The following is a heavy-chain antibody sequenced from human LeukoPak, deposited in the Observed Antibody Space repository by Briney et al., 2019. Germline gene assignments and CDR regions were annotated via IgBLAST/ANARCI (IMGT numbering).Heavy chain of an antibody. V-gene: IGHV4-59*01. CDR2: IYYSGST. CDR1: GGTISSYD. Sequence: SETLTLTCTASGGTISSYDLSWIRQAPGKGLEWVGYIYYSGSTKYYPSLKNRVIISVDTSNNQFPLKQSNVPAADTAADYCGGGKLGPGLRYDFDIWGQGTMVAVSS. D-gene: IGHD2-21*01. J-gene: IGHJ3*02. CDR3: GGGKLGPGLRYDFDI.